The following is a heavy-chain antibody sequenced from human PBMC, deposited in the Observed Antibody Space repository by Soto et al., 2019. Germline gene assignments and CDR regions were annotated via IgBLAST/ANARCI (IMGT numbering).Heavy chain of an antibody. D-gene: IGHD3-10*01. CDR2: IYHSGST. CDR3: ARALYYYGSGRGNWFDP. J-gene: IGHJ5*02. V-gene: IGHV4-4*02. CDR1: GGSIISSNW. Sequence: PSETLSLTCAVSGGSIISSNWWSLVRQPPGKGLEWIGEIYHSGSTNYNPSLKSRVTISVDKSKNQFSLKLSSVAAADTAVYYCARALYYYGSGRGNWFDPWGQGTLVTVSS.